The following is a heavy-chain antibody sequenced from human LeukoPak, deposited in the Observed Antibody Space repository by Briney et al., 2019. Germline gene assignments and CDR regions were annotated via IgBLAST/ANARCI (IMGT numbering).Heavy chain of an antibody. CDR1: GYTFTSYG. D-gene: IGHD1-20*01. CDR2: IIPIFGTA. V-gene: IGHV1-69*05. J-gene: IGHJ3*02. Sequence: SVKVSCKASGYTFTSYGISWVRQAPGQGLEWMGGIIPIFGTANYAQKFQGRVTITTDESTSTAYMELSSLRSEDTAVYYCAITITGTTSRFGAFDIWGQGTMVTVSS. CDR3: AITITGTTSRFGAFDI.